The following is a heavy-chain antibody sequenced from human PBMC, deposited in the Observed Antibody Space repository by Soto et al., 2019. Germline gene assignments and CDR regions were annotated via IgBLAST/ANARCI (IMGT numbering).Heavy chain of an antibody. CDR3: ASPQGSFSSGWYEGTGYYYGMDV. CDR2: IIPIFGTA. V-gene: IGHV1-69*01. D-gene: IGHD6-19*01. Sequence: PRPQVKVSCKASGGTFSSYAISWVRQAPGQGLEWMGGIIPIFGTANYAQKFQGRVTITADESTSTAYMELSSLRSEDTAVYYCASPQGSFSSGWYEGTGYYYGMDVWGQGTTVTVS. J-gene: IGHJ6*02. CDR1: GGTFSSYA.